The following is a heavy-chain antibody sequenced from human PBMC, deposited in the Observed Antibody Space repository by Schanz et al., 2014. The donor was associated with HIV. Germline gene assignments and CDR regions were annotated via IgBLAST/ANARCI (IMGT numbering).Heavy chain of an antibody. Sequence: QVQLVQSGAEAKKPGASVMLSCKASGYSFTSYDINWVRQATGLGLEWMGWMNPNSGYTGYAQKFQGRVTMTRHTPTSTAYMELSSLRSDDTAVYFCTINQYQLLPFDYWGQGTLVSVSS. CDR3: TINQYQLLPFDY. CDR2: MNPNSGYT. V-gene: IGHV1-8*01. J-gene: IGHJ4*02. D-gene: IGHD1-1*01. CDR1: GYSFTSYD.